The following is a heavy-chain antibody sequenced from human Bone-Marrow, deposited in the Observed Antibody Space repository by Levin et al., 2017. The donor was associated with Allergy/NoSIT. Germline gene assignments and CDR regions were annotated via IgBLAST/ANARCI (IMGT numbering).Heavy chain of an antibody. CDR2: INTKTGDP. CDR1: GYSFTKYP. Sequence: GASVKVSCKASGYSFTKYPMNWVRQAPGQGLEWMGWINTKTGDPTYAQGFTGRFVFSLDTSVSTTSLQISSLRTEDTAVYYCARQDGDEGTTAFDIWGQGTMVTVSS. V-gene: IGHV7-4-1*02. J-gene: IGHJ3*02. CDR3: ARQDGDEGTTAFDI. D-gene: IGHD1-1*01.